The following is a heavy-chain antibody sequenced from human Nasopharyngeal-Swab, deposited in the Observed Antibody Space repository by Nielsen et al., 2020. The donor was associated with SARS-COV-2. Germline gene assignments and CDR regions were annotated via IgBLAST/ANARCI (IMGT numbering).Heavy chain of an antibody. CDR3: ARGRPSCSGGSCYWGTNYYYGMDV. Sequence: SETLSLTCSVSGGSVSSSSYYWSWIRQPPGKGLEWIGEINQSGSTNYNPSLKSRVTISVDTSKNQFSLKLSSVTAADTAVYYCARGRPSCSGGSCYWGTNYYYGMDVWGQGTTVTVSS. J-gene: IGHJ6*02. CDR2: INQSGST. V-gene: IGHV4-39*07. D-gene: IGHD2-15*01. CDR1: GGSVSSSSYY.